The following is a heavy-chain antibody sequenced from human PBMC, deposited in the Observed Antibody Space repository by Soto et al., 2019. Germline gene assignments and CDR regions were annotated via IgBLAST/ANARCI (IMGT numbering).Heavy chain of an antibody. V-gene: IGHV3-48*02. CDR2: ISSSGSTT. CDR1: VFTFITYS. Sequence: GWSLRLSCAASVFTFITYSMNWVRQAPGKGLEWVSYISSSGSTTYYADSVKGRFTISRDNAKNSLYLQMSSLRDEDTAVYYCARVLGVWGQGTTVTAP. J-gene: IGHJ6*02. CDR3: ARVLGV.